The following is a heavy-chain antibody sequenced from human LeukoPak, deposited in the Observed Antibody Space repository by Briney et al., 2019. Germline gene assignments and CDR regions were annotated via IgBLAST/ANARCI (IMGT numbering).Heavy chain of an antibody. J-gene: IGHJ4*02. CDR1: GFTFSSYA. CDR2: ISYDGSNK. D-gene: IGHD5-12*01. CDR3: ARDNTGSYYFDY. V-gene: IGHV3-30*04. Sequence: GRSLRLSCAASGFTFSSYAMHWVRQAPGKGLEWVAVISYDGSNKYYADSVKGRFTISRDNSKNTLYLQMNSLRAEDTAAYYCARDNTGSYYFDYWGQGTLVTVSS.